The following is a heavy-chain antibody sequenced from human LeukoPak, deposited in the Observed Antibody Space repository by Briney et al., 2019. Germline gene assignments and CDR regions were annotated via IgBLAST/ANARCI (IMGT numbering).Heavy chain of an antibody. CDR3: ANRGVVIREFFVIGYHQGASHYAF. CDR2: ISERGGST. Sequence: GGSLRLSCVVSGISLSNYAMTWVRQAPGKGLEWVSYISERGGSTTYADSVKGRFTISRDTSLNTLYLQMNNLRAEDTAVYFCANRGVVIREFFVIGYHQGASHYAFWARGVLVTVSS. J-gene: IGHJ4*02. D-gene: IGHD2-21*01. CDR1: GISLSNYA. V-gene: IGHV3-23*01.